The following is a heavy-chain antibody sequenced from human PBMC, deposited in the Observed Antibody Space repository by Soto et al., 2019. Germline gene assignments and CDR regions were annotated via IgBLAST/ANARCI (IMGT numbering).Heavy chain of an antibody. D-gene: IGHD2-2*01. J-gene: IGHJ5*02. CDR3: AREPSCSSTSCYSNWFDP. CDR1: GYTFTSYD. Sequence: GASVKVSCKASGYTFTSYDINWVRQATGQGLEWMGWMNPNSGNTGYAQKFQGRVTMTRNTSISTAYMELSSLRSEDTAVYYCAREPSCSSTSCYSNWFDPWGQGTMVTVFS. V-gene: IGHV1-8*01. CDR2: MNPNSGNT.